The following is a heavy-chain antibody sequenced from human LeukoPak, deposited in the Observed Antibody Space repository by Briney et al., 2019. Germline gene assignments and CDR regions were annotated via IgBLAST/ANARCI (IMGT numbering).Heavy chain of an antibody. J-gene: IGHJ4*02. V-gene: IGHV3-30-3*01. CDR2: ILKDGSDA. Sequence: TGGSLRLSCTASAFTFNNFPMHWVRQAPGKGLEWVTLILKDGSDAFYADSVKGRFTISRDNSENTLFLQMNSLRAEDTAIYYCARDFHYFFDYCGQGTLVTVSS. D-gene: IGHD3-9*01. CDR1: AFTFNNFP. CDR3: ARDFHYFFDY.